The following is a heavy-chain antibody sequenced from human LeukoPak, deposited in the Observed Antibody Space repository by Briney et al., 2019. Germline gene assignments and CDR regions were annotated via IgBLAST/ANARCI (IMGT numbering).Heavy chain of an antibody. CDR2: ISSSSSYI. V-gene: IGHV3-21*01. CDR3: ARGTQGLFDH. Sequence: GGSLRLSCAASGFTFSSYSMNWVRRAPGKGLEWVSSISSSSSYIYYADSVKGRFTISRDNAKNSLYLQMNSLRAEDTAVYHCARGTQGLFDHWGQGTLVTVSS. J-gene: IGHJ4*02. CDR1: GFTFSSYS.